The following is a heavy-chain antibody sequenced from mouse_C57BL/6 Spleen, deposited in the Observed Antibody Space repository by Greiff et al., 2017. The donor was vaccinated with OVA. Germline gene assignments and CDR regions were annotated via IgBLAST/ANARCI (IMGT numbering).Heavy chain of an antibody. CDR1: GYTFTSYW. CDR3: ARGGYYGSRWDYAMDY. Sequence: QVQLQQSGTELVKPGASVKLSCKASGYTFTSYWMHWVKQRPGQGLEWIGNINPSNGGTNYNEKFKSKATLTVDKSSSTAYMQLSSLTSEDSAVYYCARGGYYGSRWDYAMDYWGQGTSVTVSS. V-gene: IGHV1-53*01. D-gene: IGHD1-1*01. CDR2: INPSNGGT. J-gene: IGHJ4*01.